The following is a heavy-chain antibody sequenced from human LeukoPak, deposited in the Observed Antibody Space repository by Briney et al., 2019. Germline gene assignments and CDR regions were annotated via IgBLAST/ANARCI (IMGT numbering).Heavy chain of an antibody. CDR1: GGSINTKAHY. Sequence: SETLSLTCTVSGGSINTKAHYWACIRQTPGKGLEWIGSFFYNGNTYYNPSLKSRVAISVDTSKNQFSLRLISVTAADTAVYYCAKHGEDSTGYYADFFDHCGQGALITVS. J-gene: IGHJ4*02. V-gene: IGHV4-39*01. CDR3: AKHGEDSTGYYADFFDH. CDR2: FFYNGNT. D-gene: IGHD3-22*01.